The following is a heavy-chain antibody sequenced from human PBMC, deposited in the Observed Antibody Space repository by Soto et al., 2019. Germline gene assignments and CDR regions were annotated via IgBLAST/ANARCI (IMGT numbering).Heavy chain of an antibody. CDR3: ARDRGGGYDDFDY. J-gene: IGHJ4*02. V-gene: IGHV1-69*04. Sequence: ASVKVSCKASGGTFSSYTISWVRQAPGQGLEWMGRIIPILGIANYAQKFQGRVTITADKSTSTAYMELSSLRSEDTAVYYCARDRGGGYDDFDYWGQGTLVTVSS. CDR1: GGTFSSYT. CDR2: IIPILGIA. D-gene: IGHD5-12*01.